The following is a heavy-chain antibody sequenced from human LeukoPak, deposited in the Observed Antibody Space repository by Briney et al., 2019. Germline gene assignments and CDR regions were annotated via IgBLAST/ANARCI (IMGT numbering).Heavy chain of an antibody. V-gene: IGHV1-69*13. D-gene: IGHD4-11*01. J-gene: IGHJ4*02. Sequence: SVKVSCKASGGTFSSYAISWVRQAPGLGLEWMGGIIPIFGTANYAQKFQGRVTITADESTSTAYMELSSLRSEDTAVYYCASSTALYTVTISRTDYWGQGTLVTVSS. CDR3: ASSTALYTVTISRTDY. CDR1: GGTFSSYA. CDR2: IIPIFGTA.